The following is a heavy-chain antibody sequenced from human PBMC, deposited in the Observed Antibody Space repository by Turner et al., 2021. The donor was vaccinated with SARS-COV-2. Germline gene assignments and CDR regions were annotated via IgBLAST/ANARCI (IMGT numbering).Heavy chain of an antibody. CDR1: RGSISSSSYY. D-gene: IGHD6-13*01. CDR2: IYYSVST. CDR3: ARHWEVAAAAYLSRFDP. V-gene: IGHV4-39*01. Sequence: QLQLPESVPGLVKPTETLSHTCPVSRGSISSSSYYWGWISQPPGKGLEWIGSIYYSVSTYYNPSLKSRVTISVDTSKNQFSLKLTSVTAADTAVYFCARHWEVAAAAYLSRFDPWVQGTLVTVSS. J-gene: IGHJ5*02.